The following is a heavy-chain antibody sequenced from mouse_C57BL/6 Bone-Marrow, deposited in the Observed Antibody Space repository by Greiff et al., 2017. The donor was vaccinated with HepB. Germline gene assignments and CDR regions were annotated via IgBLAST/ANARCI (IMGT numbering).Heavy chain of an antibody. CDR2: ISSGSSTI. CDR3: ARRRDGGYAMDY. Sequence: EVKLVESGGGLVKPGGSLKLSCAASGFTFSDYGMHWVRQAPEKGLEWVAYISSGSSTIYFADTVKGRFTISRDNAKNTLFLQMTSLRSEDTAMYYCARRRDGGYAMDYWGQGTSVTVSS. J-gene: IGHJ4*01. V-gene: IGHV5-17*01. CDR1: GFTFSDYG.